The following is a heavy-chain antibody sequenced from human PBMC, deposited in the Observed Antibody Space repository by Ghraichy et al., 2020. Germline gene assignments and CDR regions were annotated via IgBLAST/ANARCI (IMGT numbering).Heavy chain of an antibody. V-gene: IGHV3-7*01. J-gene: IGHJ4*02. CDR1: GFTFSNFW. CDR2: INLDGSEK. Sequence: GGSLRLSCVASGFTFSNFWMTWVRQAPGRGLEWVANINLDGSEKYYADSVKGRFAMSRDNAKNSMYLQMDFLRAGDAAVYYCARGDPGLDYWGLGTLVTVSS. CDR3: ARGDPGLDY.